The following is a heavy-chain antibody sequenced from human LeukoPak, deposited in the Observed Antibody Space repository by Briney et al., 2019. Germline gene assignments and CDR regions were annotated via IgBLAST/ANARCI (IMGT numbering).Heavy chain of an antibody. CDR2: LDPEDGET. D-gene: IGHD6-13*01. CDR1: GYTLTELS. V-gene: IGHV1-24*01. CDR3: ATDMGIAAAEGAFDI. Sequence: ASVKVSCKVSGYTLTELSMHWVRQAPGKGLEWMGGLDPEDGETIYAQKFQGRVTMTEDTSTDTAYMDLSSLRSEDTAVYYCATDMGIAAAEGAFDIWGQGTMVTVSS. J-gene: IGHJ3*02.